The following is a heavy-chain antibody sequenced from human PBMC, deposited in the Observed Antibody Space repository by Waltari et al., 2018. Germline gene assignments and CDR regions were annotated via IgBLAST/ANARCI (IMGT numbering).Heavy chain of an antibody. D-gene: IGHD4-17*01. V-gene: IGHV4-38-2*01. CDR2: IYHSGST. CDR1: GYSISSGYS. J-gene: IGHJ4*02. CDR3: AGDTTVTTSDYFDY. Sequence: QLQLQESGPGLVKPSETLSLTCAVSGYSISSGYSWGWIRQPPGKGLEWIGSIYHSGSTYYNPSLKSRVTISVDTSKNQFSLKLSSVTAADTAVYYCAGDTTVTTSDYFDYWGQGTLVTVSS.